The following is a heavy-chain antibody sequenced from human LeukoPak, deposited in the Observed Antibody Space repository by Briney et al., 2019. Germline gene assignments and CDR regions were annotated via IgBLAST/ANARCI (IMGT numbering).Heavy chain of an antibody. J-gene: IGHJ4*02. CDR3: TTRLRAAAGTGFDY. D-gene: IGHD6-13*01. V-gene: IGHV3-15*01. CDR2: IKSKTDGGTT. Sequence: PGGSLRLSCAASGFTFSNAWMSWVRQAPGKGLEWVGRIKSKTDGGTTDYAAPVKGRFTISRDDSKNTLYLQMNSLKTEDTAVYYCTTRLRAAAGTGFDYWGQGTLVTVSS. CDR1: GFTFSNAW.